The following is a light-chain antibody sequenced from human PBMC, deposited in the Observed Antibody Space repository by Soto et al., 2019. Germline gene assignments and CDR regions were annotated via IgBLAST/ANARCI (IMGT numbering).Light chain of an antibody. CDR3: CSYAGSYTYV. CDR2: DVT. Sequence: QSVLTQPRSVSGSPRQSVTISCTGTNSDVGTFYFVSWYQQYPDKGPKLIIYDVTERPSGVPDRFSGSKSGNTASLTISGLQAEDEADYYCCSYAGSYTYVFGSGTKVTVL. V-gene: IGLV2-11*01. CDR1: NSDVGTFYF. J-gene: IGLJ1*01.